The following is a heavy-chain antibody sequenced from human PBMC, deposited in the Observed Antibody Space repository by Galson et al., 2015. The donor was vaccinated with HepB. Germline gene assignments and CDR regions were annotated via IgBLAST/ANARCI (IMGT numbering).Heavy chain of an antibody. CDR2: IIPILGIA. CDR1: GGTFSSYT. V-gene: IGHV1-69*02. D-gene: IGHD3-10*01. Sequence: SVKVSCKASGGTFSSYTISWVRQAPGQGLEWMGRIIPILGIANYAQKFQGRVTITADKSTSTAYMELSSLRSEDTAVYYCARANYYGSGSYYHPLDYWGQGTLVTVSS. CDR3: ARANYYGSGSYYHPLDY. J-gene: IGHJ4*02.